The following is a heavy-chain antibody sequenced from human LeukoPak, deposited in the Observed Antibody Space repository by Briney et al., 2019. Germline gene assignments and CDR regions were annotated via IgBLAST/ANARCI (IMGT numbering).Heavy chain of an antibody. Sequence: GGSLRLSCAASGFTFSSYWMSWVRQAPGKGLEWVSSISSSSSYIYYTDSLKGRFTISRDNAKNSLYLQMNSLRAEDTAVYYCARGSSNIAARNCFDPWGQGTLVTVSS. CDR3: ARGSSNIAARNCFDP. CDR1: GFTFSSYW. V-gene: IGHV3-21*01. D-gene: IGHD6-6*01. J-gene: IGHJ5*02. CDR2: ISSSSSYI.